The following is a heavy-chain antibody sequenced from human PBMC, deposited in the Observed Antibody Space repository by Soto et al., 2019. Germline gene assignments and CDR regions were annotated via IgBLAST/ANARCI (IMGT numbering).Heavy chain of an antibody. Sequence: ASVKVSCKASGYIFTDYYINWVRQALGQGLEWMGWIIPICGAANYAQKFQGRVTMTADKSTSTAYMELSSLRSEDTAVYYCASRTDYYDSYAFDIWGQGTMVTVSS. D-gene: IGHD3-22*01. J-gene: IGHJ3*02. V-gene: IGHV1-69*06. CDR1: GYIFTDYY. CDR3: ASRTDYYDSYAFDI. CDR2: IIPICGAA.